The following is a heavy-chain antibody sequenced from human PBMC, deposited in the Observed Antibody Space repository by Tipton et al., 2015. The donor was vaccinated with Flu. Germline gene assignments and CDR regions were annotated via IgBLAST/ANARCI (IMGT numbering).Heavy chain of an antibody. J-gene: IGHJ3*02. D-gene: IGHD2/OR15-2a*01. CDR3: AKMEDYCFQNNCYLDAFAT. Sequence: GSLRLSCAASGFTFNTHAMSWVRQAPGKGLEWVASVSANGDATYYSDSAKGRFSSSRDNSQKLLFLEMNSLRAEDTATYYCAKMEDYCFQNNCYLDAFATWGQGTSVTVSS. V-gene: IGHV3-23*01. CDR2: VSANGDAT. CDR1: GFTFNTHA.